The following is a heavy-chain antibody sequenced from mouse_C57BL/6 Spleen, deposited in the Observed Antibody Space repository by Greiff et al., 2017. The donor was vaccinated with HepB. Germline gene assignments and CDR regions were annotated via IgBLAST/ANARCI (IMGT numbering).Heavy chain of an antibody. CDR1: GYTFTDHT. Sequence: VQLQQSDAELVKPGASVKISCKVSGYTFTDHTIHWMKQRPEQGLEWIGYIYPRDGSTKYNEKFKGKATLTADKSSSTAYMQLNSLTSEDSAVYFCARAINYDFSRYAMDYWGQGTSVTVSS. V-gene: IGHV1-78*01. J-gene: IGHJ4*01. D-gene: IGHD2-4*01. CDR3: ARAINYDFSRYAMDY. CDR2: IYPRDGST.